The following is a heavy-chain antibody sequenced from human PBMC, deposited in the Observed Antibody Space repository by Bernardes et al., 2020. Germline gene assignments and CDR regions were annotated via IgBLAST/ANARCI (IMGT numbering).Heavy chain of an antibody. CDR3: ARLIAAAGTSWFDP. V-gene: IGHV4-39*01. CDR1: GGSISSSSYY. J-gene: IGHJ5*02. CDR2: IYYSGST. D-gene: IGHD6-13*01. Sequence: SETLSLTCTVSGGSISSSSYYWGWSRQPPGKGLEWIGSIYYSGSTYYNPSLKSRVTISVDTSKNQFSLKLSSVTAADTAVYYCARLIAAAGTSWFDPWGQGTLVTVSS.